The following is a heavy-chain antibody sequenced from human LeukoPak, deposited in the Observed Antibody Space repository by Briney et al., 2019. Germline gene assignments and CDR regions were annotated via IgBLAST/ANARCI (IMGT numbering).Heavy chain of an antibody. D-gene: IGHD6-6*01. CDR1: GFTFSSYS. J-gene: IGHJ4*02. Sequence: GGSLRLSCTASGFTFSSYSLNWVRQAPGKGLEWVSSVSTGSNYIYYADSVKGRFTISRDNSKNTLYLQMNSLRAEDTAVYYCAKDQSSGSSSEWDYFDYWGQGTLVTVSS. CDR2: VSTGSNYI. V-gene: IGHV3-21*01. CDR3: AKDQSSGSSSEWDYFDY.